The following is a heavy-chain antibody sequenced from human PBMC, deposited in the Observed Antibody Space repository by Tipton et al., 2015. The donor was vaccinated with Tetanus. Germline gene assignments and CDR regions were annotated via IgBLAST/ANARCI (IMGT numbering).Heavy chain of an antibody. J-gene: IGHJ6*02. CDR3: ARDRGDYIYYGMDV. CDR1: GYTFTGYY. D-gene: IGHD3-22*01. V-gene: IGHV1-2*02. CDR2: IDPNSGGT. Sequence: QLVQSGAEGKKPGASVKVSCKASGYTFTGYYIYWVRQAPGQGLEWMGWIDPNSGGTVYAQKFQGRVTMTRDTSISTAYMGLRSLRSDDAAVYYCARDRGDYIYYGMDVWGPGTTVTVS.